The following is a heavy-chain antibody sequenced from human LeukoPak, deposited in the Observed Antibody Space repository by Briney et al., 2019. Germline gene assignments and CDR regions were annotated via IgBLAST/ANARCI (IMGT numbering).Heavy chain of an antibody. D-gene: IGHD6-13*01. CDR3: ARDWGIAAATPYYFDH. J-gene: IGHJ4*02. CDR2: IYMSGST. V-gene: IGHV4-61*09. CDR1: VGSISSGNYY. Sequence: SETLSLTCTVSVGSISSGNYYYSWIRQSAGKGMEWIGNIYMSGSTRYNPSLMSRVAVSVDTSKNQFSLKISSATAADTAVYYCARDWGIAAATPYYFDHWGQGILVTVSS.